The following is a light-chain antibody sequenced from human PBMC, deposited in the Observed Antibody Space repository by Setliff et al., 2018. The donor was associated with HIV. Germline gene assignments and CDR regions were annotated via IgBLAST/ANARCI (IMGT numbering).Light chain of an antibody. J-gene: IGLJ3*02. CDR3: QSYDGTDWV. Sequence: NFMLTQPHSVSESPGKTVTISCTRSSGSIANNYVQWYQQRPDSSPTTVIYDDKQRPSGVPDRISGSIDKSTNSASLTISGLKTEDEADHYCQSYDGTDWVFGGGTKVTVL. CDR2: DDK. V-gene: IGLV6-57*01. CDR1: SGSIANNY.